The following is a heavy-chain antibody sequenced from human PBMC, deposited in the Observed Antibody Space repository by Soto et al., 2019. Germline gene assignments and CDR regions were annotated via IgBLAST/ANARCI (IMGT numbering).Heavy chain of an antibody. CDR2: IYFRGTT. D-gene: IGHD3-22*01. V-gene: IGHV4-59*01. CDR1: GGSISSYY. Sequence: SETLSLTCTVSGGSISSYYWSWIRQHPGKGLEWIGYIYFRGTTNYNPSLKSRNNMSAHTSKNQLSLKLNSVTTAYTAVYYCARMNYYDTSGYPFDYWGQGMMVTVS. CDR3: ARMNYYDTSGYPFDY. J-gene: IGHJ4*02.